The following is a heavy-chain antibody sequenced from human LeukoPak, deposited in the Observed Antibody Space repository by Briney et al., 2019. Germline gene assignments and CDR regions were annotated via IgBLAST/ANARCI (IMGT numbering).Heavy chain of an antibody. CDR1: GGSFSGYY. CDR3: ARDRQWIWSWFDP. D-gene: IGHD3-3*01. J-gene: IGHJ5*02. V-gene: IGHV4-34*01. CDR2: INHSGST. Sequence: SETLSVTCAVYGGSFSGYYWSWIRQPPGNGLEWIGEINHSGSTNYNPSLKSRVTISVDTSKNQFSLKLSSVTAADTAVYYCARDRQWIWSWFDPWGQGTLVTVSS.